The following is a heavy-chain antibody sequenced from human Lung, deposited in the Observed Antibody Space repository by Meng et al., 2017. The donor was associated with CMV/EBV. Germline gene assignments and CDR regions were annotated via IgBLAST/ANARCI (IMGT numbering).Heavy chain of an antibody. V-gene: IGHV3-23*01. CDR3: AKYSAVGERLYYFDY. CDR1: GLTFSSYG. CDR2: IGATAGGT. J-gene: IGHJ4*02. Sequence: SCEVSGLTFSSYGMSWVRQAPGKGLEWVSSIGATAGGTYYADSVKGRFTISRDNAKNTLYLQMNSLSAEDTAVYYCAKYSAVGERLYYFDYWGQGXLVTVSS. D-gene: IGHD2-21*01.